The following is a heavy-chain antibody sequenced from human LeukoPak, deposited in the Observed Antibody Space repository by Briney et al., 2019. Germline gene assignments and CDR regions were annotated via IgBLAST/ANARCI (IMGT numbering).Heavy chain of an antibody. CDR1: GFTFDDYG. D-gene: IGHD1-1*01. J-gene: IGHJ4*02. Sequence: GGSLRLSCAASGFTFDDYGMSWVRQAPGKGLEWVSGINWNGGSTYYADSVKGRFTISRDNSKNTLYLQMNSLRAEDTAVYYCAKAQLLRRAYDYWGQGTLVTVSS. CDR2: INWNGGST. V-gene: IGHV3-20*04. CDR3: AKAQLLRRAYDY.